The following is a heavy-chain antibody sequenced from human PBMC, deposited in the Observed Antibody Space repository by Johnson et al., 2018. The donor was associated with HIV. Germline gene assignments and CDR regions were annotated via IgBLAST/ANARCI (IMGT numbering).Heavy chain of an antibody. J-gene: IGHJ3*02. V-gene: IGHV3-30*04. CDR1: GFTFNSYA. CDR2: ISYDGSNK. CDR3: ARDQDWGYYDSTAFDI. Sequence: QVQLVESGGGLVQPGRSLRLSCAASGFTFNSYAMHWVRQAPGKGLEWVAIISYDGSNKYYADSVKGRLTISRDNSKNTVYLQMSSLGAEDTAVYHCARDQDWGYYDSTAFDIWGQGTMVTVSS. D-gene: IGHD3-22*01.